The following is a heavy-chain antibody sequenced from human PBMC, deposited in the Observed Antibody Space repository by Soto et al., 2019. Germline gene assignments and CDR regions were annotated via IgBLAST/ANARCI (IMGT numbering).Heavy chain of an antibody. CDR1: GGSITSDNYY. V-gene: IGHV4-31*03. CDR3: ARAQGSGFLVS. J-gene: IGHJ4*02. CDR2: IYYSGST. D-gene: IGHD3-10*01. Sequence: SETLSLTCTVSGGSITSDNYYWTWIRQHPGKGLEWIGYIYYSGSTYYNPSLKSRVTISVDTSKNQFSLKLTSVTAADTAVYYCARAQGSGFLVSWGQGTLVTVAS.